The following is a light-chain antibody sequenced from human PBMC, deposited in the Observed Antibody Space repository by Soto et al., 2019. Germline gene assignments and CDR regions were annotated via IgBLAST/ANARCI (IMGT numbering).Light chain of an antibody. V-gene: IGLV2-8*01. J-gene: IGLJ1*01. CDR3: ATWDSSLSAGV. Sequence: QSALTQPPSASGSPGQSLTISCTGTSSDVGGYNYVSWYQQRPGKAPKLVIYEVTKRPSGVPDRFSGSKSGSTASLTVSGLQADDEAEYYCATWDSSLSAGVFGTGTKVTVL. CDR1: SSDVGGYNY. CDR2: EVT.